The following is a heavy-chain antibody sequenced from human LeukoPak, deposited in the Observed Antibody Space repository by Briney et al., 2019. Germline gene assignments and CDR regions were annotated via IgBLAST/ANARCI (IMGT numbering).Heavy chain of an antibody. J-gene: IGHJ4*02. CDR3: AREPWSLPIDY. CDR2: IYYSGST. V-gene: IGHV4-34*01. D-gene: IGHD2-15*01. CDR1: GGSCSGYY. Sequence: SETLSLTCAVYGGSCSGYYWSWIRQPPGKGLEWIGSIYYSGSTYYNPSLKSRVTISVDTSKNQFSLKLSSVTAADTAVYYCAREPWSLPIDYWGQGTLVTVSS.